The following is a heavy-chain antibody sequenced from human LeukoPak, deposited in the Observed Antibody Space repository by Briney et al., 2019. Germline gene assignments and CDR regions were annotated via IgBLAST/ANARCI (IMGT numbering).Heavy chain of an antibody. CDR3: ARDGVTYGSGSHSDY. Sequence: GGSLRLSCAASGFTFSSYAMHWVRQAPGKGLEWVAVISYDGSNKYYADSVKGRFTISRDNSKNTLYLQMNSLRAEDTAVYYCARDGVTYGSGSHSDYWGQGTLVTVSS. V-gene: IGHV3-30*04. J-gene: IGHJ4*02. CDR1: GFTFSSYA. D-gene: IGHD3-10*01. CDR2: ISYDGSNK.